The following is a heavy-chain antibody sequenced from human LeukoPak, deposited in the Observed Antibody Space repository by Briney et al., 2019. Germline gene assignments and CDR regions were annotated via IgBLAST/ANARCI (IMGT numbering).Heavy chain of an antibody. Sequence: SETLSLTCTVSGGSVSSGTYFWTWIRQPPGKGLEWIGYIYYSGSTYYNPSLKSRVIISVDTSKNQFSLKLSSVTAADTAVYYCARGSLYCSGGSCYWYYYYGMDVWGQGTTVTVSS. J-gene: IGHJ6*02. CDR3: ARGSLYCSGGSCYWYYYYGMDV. V-gene: IGHV4-30-4*08. D-gene: IGHD2-15*01. CDR2: IYYSGST. CDR1: GGSVSSGTYF.